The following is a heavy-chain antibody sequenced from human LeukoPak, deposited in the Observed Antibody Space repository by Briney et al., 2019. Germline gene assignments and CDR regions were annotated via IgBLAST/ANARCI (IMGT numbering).Heavy chain of an antibody. D-gene: IGHD3-22*01. Sequence: SVKVSCKASGGTFSSYALSWVRQAPGQGLEWMGRIIPIFGTANYAQKFQGRATITTDESTSEAYMELSSLRSKDTAVYYCARGPETYYYDSSGYYGHYYYYYMDVWGKGTTVTVSS. CDR1: GGTFSSYA. J-gene: IGHJ6*03. V-gene: IGHV1-69*05. CDR3: ARGPETYYYDSSGYYGHYYYYYMDV. CDR2: IIPIFGTA.